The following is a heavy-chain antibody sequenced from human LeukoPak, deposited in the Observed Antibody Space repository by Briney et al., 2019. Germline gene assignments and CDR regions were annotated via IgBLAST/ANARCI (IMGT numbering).Heavy chain of an antibody. J-gene: IGHJ4*02. CDR2: IRYDGSNK. D-gene: IGHD3-3*01. V-gene: IGHV3-30*02. CDR3: AKDLSYYDFWSGYKLIDY. Sequence: PGGSLRLSCAASGFTFSSYGMHWVRQAPGKGLEWVAFIRYDGSNKYYADSVKGRFTISRDNSKNTLYLQMNSLRAEDTAVYYCAKDLSYYDFWSGYKLIDYWGQGTLVTVSS. CDR1: GFTFSSYG.